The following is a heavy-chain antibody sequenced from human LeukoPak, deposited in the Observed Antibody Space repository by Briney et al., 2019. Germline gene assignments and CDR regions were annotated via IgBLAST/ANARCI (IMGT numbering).Heavy chain of an antibody. Sequence: SVKVSCKASGGTFSTYAITWVRQAPGQGLEWMGRIIPVLGIANYAQKFQGRVTITADKSTTTAYMELSSLRSEDTAVYYCARDTTWYSSTTKDHGFDPWGQGTLVTVSS. CDR3: ARDTTWYSSTTKDHGFDP. D-gene: IGHD6-13*01. V-gene: IGHV1-69*04. J-gene: IGHJ5*02. CDR1: GGTFSTYA. CDR2: IIPVLGIA.